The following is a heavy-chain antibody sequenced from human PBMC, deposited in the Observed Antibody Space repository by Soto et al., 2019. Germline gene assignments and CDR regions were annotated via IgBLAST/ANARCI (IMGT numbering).Heavy chain of an antibody. CDR1: GGSFSGYY. Sequence: SEILSLTCAVYGGSFSGYYWSWIRQPPGKGLEWIGEINHSGSTNYNPSLKSRVTISVDTSKNQFSLKLSSVTAADSAVYYCARDSETNGYSYDYFDYWGQGTLVTVSS. D-gene: IGHD5-18*01. CDR3: ARDSETNGYSYDYFDY. J-gene: IGHJ4*02. CDR2: INHSGST. V-gene: IGHV4-34*01.